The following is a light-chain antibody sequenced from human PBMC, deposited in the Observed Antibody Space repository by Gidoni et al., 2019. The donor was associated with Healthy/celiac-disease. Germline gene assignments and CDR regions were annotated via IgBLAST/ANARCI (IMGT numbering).Light chain of an antibody. V-gene: IGKV1-27*01. CDR1: QGISHY. J-gene: IGKJ2*01. Sequence: DIQMTQSPSSLSASVGDRVTITCRASQGISHYLAWYQQKPGKVPKLLIYAASTLQSGVPSRFSGSGSGTDFTLTISSLQPEDVATYYCQKYNSAVETFGQGTKLEIK. CDR2: AAS. CDR3: QKYNSAVET.